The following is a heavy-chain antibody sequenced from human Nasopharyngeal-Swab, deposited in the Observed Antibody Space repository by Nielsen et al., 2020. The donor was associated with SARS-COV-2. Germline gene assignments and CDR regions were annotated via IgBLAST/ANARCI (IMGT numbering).Heavy chain of an antibody. CDR2: VNQDGSRT. Sequence: ASLMISCVASGVIFSKYWMHWLRQAPRNVLVWVSRVNQDGSRTDYADSVRGRFTISRDNAKNTLYLQMNSVRVEGTAVYYCVKHQGSSSDQWGQGTLVTVSS. J-gene: IGHJ4*01. CDR1: GVIFSKYW. CDR3: VKHQGSSSDQ. V-gene: IGHV3-74*01.